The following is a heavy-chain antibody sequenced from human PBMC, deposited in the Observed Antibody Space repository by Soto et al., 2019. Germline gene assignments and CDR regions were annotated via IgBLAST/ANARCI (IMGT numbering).Heavy chain of an antibody. D-gene: IGHD3-22*01. Sequence: EVQLVESGGGLVQPGGCLRLSCAASGFTFSSYSMNWVRQAPGKGLEWVSYISSSSSTIYYADSVKGRFTISRDKAKNSLYLHMNSLVAEDTAVSYCARGPYYSDRTGFYDWRQGTQVTVSS. CDR3: ARGPYYSDRTGFYD. V-gene: IGHV3-48*01. CDR1: GFTFSSYS. J-gene: IGHJ4*02. CDR2: ISSSSSTI.